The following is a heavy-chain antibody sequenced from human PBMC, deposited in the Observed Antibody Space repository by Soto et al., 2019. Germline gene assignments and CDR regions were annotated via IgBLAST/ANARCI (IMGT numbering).Heavy chain of an antibody. Sequence: PSETLSLTCAVSSGSISSSNWWSWVRQPPGKGLEWIGEIYHSGGTNYNPSLKSRVTISVDTSKNQFSLKLSSVTAADTAVYYCARESKKRIAVAGISTWSQGTLVTVAS. V-gene: IGHV4-4*02. D-gene: IGHD6-19*01. CDR1: SGSISSSNW. CDR2: IYHSGGT. CDR3: ARESKKRIAVAGIST. J-gene: IGHJ5*02.